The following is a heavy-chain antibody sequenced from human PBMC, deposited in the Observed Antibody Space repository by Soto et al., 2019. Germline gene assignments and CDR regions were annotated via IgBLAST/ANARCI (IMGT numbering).Heavy chain of an antibody. J-gene: IGHJ5*02. CDR1: GGSISDDTYY. CDR2: IYYSGTS. CDR3: ARLHCASPNCVPLDP. D-gene: IGHD2-2*01. Sequence: QLQLQESGPGLVKPSETLSLTCTVSGGSISDDTYYWGWIRQPPGKGLEWIGSIYYSGTSSYNTSLKGRVTMSVDTSKKQLSLMLSSVTAADTAVYYCARLHCASPNCVPLDPWGQGTLVIVSS. V-gene: IGHV4-39*01.